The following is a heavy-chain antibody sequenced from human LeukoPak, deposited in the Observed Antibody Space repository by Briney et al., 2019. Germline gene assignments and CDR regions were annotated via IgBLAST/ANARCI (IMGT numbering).Heavy chain of an antibody. CDR3: AKEYCSSTSCYYFDY. V-gene: IGHV3-30*02. CDR1: GFTFSSYW. CDR2: IRYDGSDK. D-gene: IGHD2-2*01. Sequence: GGSLRLSCAASGFTFSSYWMSWVRQAPGKGLEWVAFIRYDGSDKYYADSVKGRFTISRDNSKNTLYLQMNSLRAEGTAVYYCAKEYCSSTSCYYFDYWGQGTLVTVSS. J-gene: IGHJ4*02.